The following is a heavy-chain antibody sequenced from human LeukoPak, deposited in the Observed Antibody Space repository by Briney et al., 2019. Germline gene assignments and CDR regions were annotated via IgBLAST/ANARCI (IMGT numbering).Heavy chain of an antibody. Sequence: SETLSLTCTVSGGSISSYYWSWIRQPPGKGLEWIGYIYYSGSTNYNPSLKSRVTISVDTSKNQFSLKLSSVTAADTAVYYCARHWERGWCFDLWGRGTLVTVSS. D-gene: IGHD1-26*01. CDR2: IYYSGST. CDR3: ARHWERGWCFDL. CDR1: GGSISSYY. V-gene: IGHV4-59*08. J-gene: IGHJ2*01.